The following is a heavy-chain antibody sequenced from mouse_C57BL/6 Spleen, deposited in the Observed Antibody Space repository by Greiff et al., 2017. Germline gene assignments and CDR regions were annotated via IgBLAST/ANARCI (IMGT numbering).Heavy chain of an antibody. CDR3: AREGYYYGKDWYFDV. CDR2: IYPGSGNT. J-gene: IGHJ1*03. Sequence: QVQLKESGAELVRPGASVKLSCKASGYTFTDYYINWVKQRPGQGLEWIARIYPGSGNTYYNEKFKGKATLTAEKSSSTAYMQLSSLTSEDSAVYFCAREGYYYGKDWYFDVWGTGTTVTVSS. V-gene: IGHV1-76*01. CDR1: GYTFTDYY. D-gene: IGHD1-1*01.